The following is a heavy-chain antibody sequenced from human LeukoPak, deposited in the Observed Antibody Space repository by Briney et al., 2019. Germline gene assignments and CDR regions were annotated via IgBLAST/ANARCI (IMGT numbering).Heavy chain of an antibody. CDR2: ISYDGSNK. CDR1: GFTFSSYG. J-gene: IGHJ4*02. V-gene: IGHV3-30*03. CDR3: ARAIVVVTADFDY. D-gene: IGHD2-21*02. Sequence: GGSLRLSCAASGFTFSSYGMHWVRQAPGKGLEWVAVISYDGSNKYYADSVKGRFTISRDNSKNTLYLQMNSLRAEDTAVYYCARAIVVVTADFDYWGQGTLVTVSS.